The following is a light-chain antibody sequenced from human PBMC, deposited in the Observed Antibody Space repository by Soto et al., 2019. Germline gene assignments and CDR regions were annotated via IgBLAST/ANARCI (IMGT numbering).Light chain of an antibody. J-gene: IGLJ2*01. CDR1: SSDVGAYNY. V-gene: IGLV2-8*01. Sequence: QSVLTQPPSASGSPGQSVTISCTGTSSDVGAYNYVSWYQHHPGKAPKLMIYAVSKRPSGVPDRFSASKSANTASLTVSGLQAEDEADYYCTSHAGSHVVFGGGTKVTVL. CDR2: AVS. CDR3: TSHAGSHVV.